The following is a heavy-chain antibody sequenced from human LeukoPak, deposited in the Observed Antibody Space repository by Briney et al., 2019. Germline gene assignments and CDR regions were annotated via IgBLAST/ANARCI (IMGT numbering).Heavy chain of an antibody. Sequence: GESLKISCKGSGYSFNTYWIGWVRQMPGKGLEWMGIIYPGDSETRYSPSFQGQVTISADKSISTAYLQWSRLKASDTAMYYCARKSRADYWGQGTLVTVSS. CDR2: IYPGDSET. J-gene: IGHJ4*02. V-gene: IGHV5-51*01. CDR1: GYSFNTYW. CDR3: ARKSRADY.